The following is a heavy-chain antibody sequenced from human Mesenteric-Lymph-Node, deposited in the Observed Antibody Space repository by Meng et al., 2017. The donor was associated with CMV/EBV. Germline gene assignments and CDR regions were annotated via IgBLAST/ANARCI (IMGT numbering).Heavy chain of an antibody. CDR3: ARNPLAYTSCYKGSGYFDS. V-gene: IGHV4-34*01. Sequence: SFSGYYWSWNRQPPGKGLEWIGEINQSGSNNYNPSLKSRVTISVDTSNNQVSLNLRFVTAADTAVYYCARNPLAYTSCYKGSGYFDSWGQGTLVTVSS. CDR2: INQSGSN. CDR1: SFSGYY. D-gene: IGHD2-2*02. J-gene: IGHJ4*02.